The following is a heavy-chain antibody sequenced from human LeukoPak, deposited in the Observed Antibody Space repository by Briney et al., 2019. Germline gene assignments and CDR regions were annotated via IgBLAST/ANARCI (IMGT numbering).Heavy chain of an antibody. Sequence: GGSLRLSCAASGFSFSDPYMSWIRQAPGKGLQWVSYISTRGRTINYGDSVKGRFTISRDNAKNSLYLQMNSLRAEDTAVYYCARVSGDYFVSWGQGTLVTVSS. CDR2: ISTRGRTI. CDR1: GFSFSDPY. D-gene: IGHD2-21*01. V-gene: IGHV3-11*04. CDR3: ARVSGDYFVS. J-gene: IGHJ4*02.